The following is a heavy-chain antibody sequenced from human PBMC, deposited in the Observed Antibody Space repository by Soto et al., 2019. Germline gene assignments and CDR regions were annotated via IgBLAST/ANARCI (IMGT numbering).Heavy chain of an antibody. Sequence: GGSLRLSCTASGFSFGDYAMCWFRQAPGKGLEWVGFIRCKAYGGTTEYAASVKGRFTISRDDSKSIAYLQMSSLKPEDTAVYYCNRWGYYAISGYSYWGQGTLVTVSS. V-gene: IGHV3-49*03. CDR3: NRWGYYAISGYSY. D-gene: IGHD3-22*01. J-gene: IGHJ4*02. CDR1: GFSFGDYA. CDR2: IRCKAYGGTT.